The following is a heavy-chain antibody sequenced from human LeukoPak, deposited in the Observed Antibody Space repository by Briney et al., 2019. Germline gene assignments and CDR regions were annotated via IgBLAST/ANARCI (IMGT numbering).Heavy chain of an antibody. CDR3: ARQGGATTRRFSYYFDY. V-gene: IGHV4-31*03. D-gene: IGHD1-26*01. CDR2: IYYSGST. J-gene: IGHJ4*02. CDR1: GGSISSGGYY. Sequence: SETLSLTRTVSGGSISSGGYYWSWIRQHPGKGLEWIGYIYYSGSTYYNPSLKSRVTISVDTSKNQFSLKLSSVTAADTAVYYCARQGGATTRRFSYYFDYWGQGTLVTVSS.